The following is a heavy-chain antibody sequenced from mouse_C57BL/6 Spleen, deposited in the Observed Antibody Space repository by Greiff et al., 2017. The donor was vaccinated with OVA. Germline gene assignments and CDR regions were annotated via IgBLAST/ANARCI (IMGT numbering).Heavy chain of an antibody. CDR2: IYPGNSDT. V-gene: IGHV1-5*01. CDR3: TREDYDYDPWFAY. D-gene: IGHD2-4*01. J-gene: IGHJ3*01. CDR1: GYTFTSYW. Sequence: EVKLVESGTVLARPGASVKMSCKTSGYTFTSYWMHWVKQRPGQGLEWIGAIYPGNSDTSYNQKFKGKAKLTAVTSASTAYMELSSLTNEDSAVYYSTREDYDYDPWFAYWGQGTLVTVSA.